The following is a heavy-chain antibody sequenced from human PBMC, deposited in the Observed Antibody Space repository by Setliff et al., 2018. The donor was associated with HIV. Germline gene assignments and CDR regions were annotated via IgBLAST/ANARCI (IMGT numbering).Heavy chain of an antibody. D-gene: IGHD3-10*01. CDR3: AYYSLGNFYLGNNYYQGMDV. V-gene: IGHV3-48*03. CDR1: GFTINDYD. CDR2: ISSTSKTK. Sequence: GGSLRLSCVASGFTINDYDMNWVRQAPGKGLEWISHISSTSKTKYYAESVRGRISVSRDNAKNSLDPEMISLRAEDTAVYYCAYYSLGNFYLGNNYYQGMDVWGQGTTVTVSS. J-gene: IGHJ6*02.